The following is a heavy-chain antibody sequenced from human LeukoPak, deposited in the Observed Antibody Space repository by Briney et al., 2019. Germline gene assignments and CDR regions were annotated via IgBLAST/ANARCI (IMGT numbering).Heavy chain of an antibody. CDR3: ARDLYYYDSSGYYSGTP. Sequence: GASVKVSCKASGYTFTSYGISWVRQAPGQGLEWVGWISAYNGNTNYAQKLQGRVTMTTDTSTSTAYMELRSLRSDDTAAYYCARDLYYYDSSGYYSGTPWGQGTLVTVSS. CDR2: ISAYNGNT. D-gene: IGHD3-22*01. V-gene: IGHV1-18*01. CDR1: GYTFTSYG. J-gene: IGHJ5*02.